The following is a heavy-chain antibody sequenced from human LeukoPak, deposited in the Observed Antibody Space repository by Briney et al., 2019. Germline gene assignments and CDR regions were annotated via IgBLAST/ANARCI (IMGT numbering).Heavy chain of an antibody. D-gene: IGHD1-26*01. CDR3: AKDRGYSGSYYHFDY. CDR2: ISWNSGSI. V-gene: IGHV3-9*01. J-gene: IGHJ4*02. Sequence: PGGSLRLSCAASGFTFDDYAMHWVRQAPGKGLEWVSGISWNSGSIGYADSVKGRFTISRDNSKNTLYLQMNSLRAEDTAVYYCAKDRGYSGSYYHFDYWGQGTLVTVSS. CDR1: GFTFDDYA.